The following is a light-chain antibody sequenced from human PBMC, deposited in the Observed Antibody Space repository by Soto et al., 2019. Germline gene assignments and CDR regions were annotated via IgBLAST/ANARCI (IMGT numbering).Light chain of an antibody. CDR1: SSDVGGYNY. J-gene: IGLJ1*01. CDR3: CSYAGSSTYV. V-gene: IGLV2-11*01. CDR2: DVT. Sequence: QSVLTQPRSVSGSPGQSVTISRTGSSSDVGGYNYVSWYQQYPGEVPKLLIYDVTKRPSGLPDRFSGSKSGNTASLIISGLQAEDEADYYCCSYAGSSTYVFGSGTKVTVL.